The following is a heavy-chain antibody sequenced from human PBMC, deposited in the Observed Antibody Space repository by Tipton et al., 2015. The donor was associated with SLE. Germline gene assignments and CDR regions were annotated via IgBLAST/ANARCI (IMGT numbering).Heavy chain of an antibody. D-gene: IGHD6-19*01. V-gene: IGHV4-34*01. CDR2: INHSGST. Sequence: TLSLTCAVYGGSFSGYYWSWIRQPPGKGLEWIGEINHSGSTNYNPSLKSRVTISVDTSKNQFSLKLSSVTAADTAVYYCARDPLAYSSGWYGAFDIWGQGTMVTVSS. CDR1: GGSFSGYY. CDR3: ARDPLAYSSGWYGAFDI. J-gene: IGHJ3*02.